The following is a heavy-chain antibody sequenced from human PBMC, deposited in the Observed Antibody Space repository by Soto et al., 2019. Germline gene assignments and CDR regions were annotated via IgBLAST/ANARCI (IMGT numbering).Heavy chain of an antibody. Sequence: PGGSLRLSCAASGFTCSSYWMSWVRQAPGKGLEWVANIKQDGSEKYYVDSVKGRFTISRDNAKNSLYLQMNSLRAEDTAVYYCARGIDFWSGYYIFYYYYYMDVWGKGTTVTVSS. V-gene: IGHV3-7*01. J-gene: IGHJ6*03. CDR3: ARGIDFWSGYYIFYYYYYMDV. D-gene: IGHD3-3*01. CDR1: GFTCSSYW. CDR2: IKQDGSEK.